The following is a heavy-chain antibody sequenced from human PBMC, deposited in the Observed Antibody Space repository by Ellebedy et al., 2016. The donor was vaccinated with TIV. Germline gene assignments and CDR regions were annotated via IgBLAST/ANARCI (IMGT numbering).Heavy chain of an antibody. CDR3: AKDVIVSTASNFDS. V-gene: IGHV3-11*01. D-gene: IGHD5/OR15-5a*01. CDR2: ISSSGTTI. Sequence: GESLKISCAASGFSFSEYYMSWIRQAPGKGLEWVSYISSSGTTIYADSVKGRFTVSRDNAKNSLYLHMKSLRAEDTAVYYCAKDVIVSTASNFDSWGQGSLVTVSS. J-gene: IGHJ4*02. CDR1: GFSFSEYY.